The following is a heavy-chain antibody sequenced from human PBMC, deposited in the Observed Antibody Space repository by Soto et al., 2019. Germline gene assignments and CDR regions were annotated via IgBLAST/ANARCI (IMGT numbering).Heavy chain of an antibody. J-gene: IGHJ6*02. CDR3: ASPTKPLYYYYGMDV. CDR2: IIPIFGTA. V-gene: IGHV1-69*05. D-gene: IGHD1-1*01. Sequence: QVQLVQSGAEVKKPGSSVKVSCKASGGTFSSYAISWVRQAPGQGLEWMGGIIPIFGTANYAQKFQGRVTITTNESTSTAYMAQSSLRSEDTAVYYCASPTKPLYYYYGMDVWGQGTTVTVSS. CDR1: GGTFSSYA.